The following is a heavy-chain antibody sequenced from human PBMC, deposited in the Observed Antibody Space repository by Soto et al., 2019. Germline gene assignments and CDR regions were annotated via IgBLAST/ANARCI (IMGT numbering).Heavy chain of an antibody. CDR3: ANSVAAREPFDY. CDR1: GFTFSNAW. Sequence: GGSLRLSCAASGFTFSNAWINWVRQAPGKGLEWVGRIKSKTDGGTTDFAAPVKGRFAISRDDSKDMVYLQMNSLRAEDTAVYYCANSVAAREPFDYWGQGTLVTVSS. V-gene: IGHV3-15*07. J-gene: IGHJ4*02. D-gene: IGHD3-10*01. CDR2: IKSKTDGGTT.